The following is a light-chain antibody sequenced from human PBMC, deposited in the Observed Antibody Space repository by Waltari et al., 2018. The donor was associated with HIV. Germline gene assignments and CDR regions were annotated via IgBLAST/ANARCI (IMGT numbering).Light chain of an antibody. CDR3: SSYTSSSTVV. Sequence: QSAPTQPASVSGSPGQSITISCTGTTSDIGGYNHVSWYQQHPDKAPKHVIYEVSNRPSGVSKRLSGSKSGNTASLTISGLQAEDEADYYCSSYTSSSTVVFGGGTKLTVL. CDR1: TSDIGGYNH. CDR2: EVS. J-gene: IGLJ2*01. V-gene: IGLV2-14*01.